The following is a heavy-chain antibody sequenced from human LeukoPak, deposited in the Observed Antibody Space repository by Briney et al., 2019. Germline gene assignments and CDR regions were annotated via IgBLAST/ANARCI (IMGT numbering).Heavy chain of an antibody. Sequence: PGGSLRLSCAASRFTFIGYWMSWVRQAPGKGLEWVANIKQDGSEKYYVDSVKGQFTISRDNAERSLYLQMNSLRPEDTAVYYCTRDYRRLEDAFDVWGQGTVVTVSS. J-gene: IGHJ3*01. CDR1: RFTFIGYW. D-gene: IGHD6-19*01. V-gene: IGHV3-7*04. CDR3: TRDYRRLEDAFDV. CDR2: IKQDGSEK.